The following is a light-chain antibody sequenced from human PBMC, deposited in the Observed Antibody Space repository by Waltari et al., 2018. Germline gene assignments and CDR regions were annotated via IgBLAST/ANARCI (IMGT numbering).Light chain of an antibody. J-gene: IGLJ2*01. CDR1: SSDIGGYNF. V-gene: IGLV2-8*01. CDR3: SSYAGSNNIL. CDR2: DVS. Sequence: SALTQPPSASGSPGQSVTISCTGTSSDIGGYNFVSWYQHHPGRAPKLLIYDVSKRPSGVPDRFSGSKSGNTASLTVSGLQAEDEGDYYCSSYAGSNNILFGGGTKVTVL.